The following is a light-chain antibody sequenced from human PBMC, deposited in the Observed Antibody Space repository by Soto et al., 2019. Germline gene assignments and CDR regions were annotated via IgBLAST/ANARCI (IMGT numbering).Light chain of an antibody. CDR2: DAS. CDR1: QSISSW. CDR3: QQYNTYSPLT. J-gene: IGKJ4*01. V-gene: IGKV1-5*01. Sequence: DIQMTQSPSTLSASVGDRVTITCRASQSISSWLAWYQQKPGKAPKLLIYDASSLESGVPSRFSGSGSGTELTLTISSLQPDDFATYYCQQYNTYSPLTFGGGTKVDIK.